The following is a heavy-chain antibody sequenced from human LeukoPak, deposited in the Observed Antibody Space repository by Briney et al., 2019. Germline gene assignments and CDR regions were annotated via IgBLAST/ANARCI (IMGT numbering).Heavy chain of an antibody. J-gene: IGHJ3*02. Sequence: SETLSLTCTVSGGSISSGDYYWSWIRQPPGKGLVWVGYIYYSGSTYYNPSLKSRVTISVDTSKNQFSLKLSSVTAADTAVYYCARVSSVVRGVMTAHAFDIWGQGTMVTVSS. V-gene: IGHV4-30-4*01. CDR1: GGSISSGDYY. D-gene: IGHD3-10*01. CDR3: ARVSSVVRGVMTAHAFDI. CDR2: IYYSGST.